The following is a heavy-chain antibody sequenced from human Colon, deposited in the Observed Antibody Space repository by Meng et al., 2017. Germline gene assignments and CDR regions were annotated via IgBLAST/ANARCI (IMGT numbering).Heavy chain of an antibody. CDR2: INPNSGGT. CDR3: ARDRGATKTNYDGGPSYFGYYGMDV. Sequence: ASVKVSCKASGYTFTGYYMHWVRQAPGQGLEWMGWINPNSGGTNYAQKFQGRVTMTRDTSISTAYMELSRLRSDDTAVYYCARDRGATKTNYDGGPSYFGYYGMDVWGQGTTVTVSS. V-gene: IGHV1-2*02. D-gene: IGHD3-22*01. J-gene: IGHJ6*02. CDR1: GYTFTGYY.